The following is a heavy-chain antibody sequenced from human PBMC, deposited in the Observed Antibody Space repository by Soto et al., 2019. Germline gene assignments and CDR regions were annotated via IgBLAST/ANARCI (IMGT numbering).Heavy chain of an antibody. V-gene: IGHV1-3*01. D-gene: IGHD3-9*01. CDR3: ARDPMYYDILTGYYRPENYGMDV. CDR2: INAGNGNT. J-gene: IGHJ6*02. Sequence: GASVKVSCKASGYTFTSYAMHWVRQAPGQRLQWMGWINAGNGNTKYSQKFQGRVTITRDTSASTAYMELSSLRSEDTAVYYCARDPMYYDILTGYYRPENYGMDVWGQGTTVTVSS. CDR1: GYTFTSYA.